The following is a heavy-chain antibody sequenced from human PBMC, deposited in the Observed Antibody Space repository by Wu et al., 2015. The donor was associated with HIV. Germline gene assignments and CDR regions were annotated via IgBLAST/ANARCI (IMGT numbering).Heavy chain of an antibody. J-gene: IGHJ4*02. CDR2: INPNSGGSGGT. Sequence: QVQLVQSGAEVKKPGASVKVSCKASGYTFTGYYMHWVRQAPGQGLEWMGWINPNSGGSGGTNYAQKFQGRVTMTRDTSISTAYMELSRLRSADTAVYYCVSSAGTSYYFDYWGQGTLV. V-gene: IGHV1-2*02. CDR1: GYTFTGYY. D-gene: IGHD2-2*01. CDR3: VSSAGTSYYFDY.